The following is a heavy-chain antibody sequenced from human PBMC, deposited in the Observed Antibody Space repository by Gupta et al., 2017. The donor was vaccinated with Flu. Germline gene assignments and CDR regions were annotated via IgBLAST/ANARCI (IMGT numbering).Heavy chain of an antibody. CDR1: Y. CDR2: VDPADGET. CDR3: ARVRDRGSDGMDV. Sequence: YIHWVQQAPGKGLVWMGLVDPADGETKYGEKFQGRVNITADTSTDTVYMELSSLRSEDTAVYYCARVRDRGSDGMDVWGQGAPVTGPS. V-gene: IGHV1-69-2*01. D-gene: IGHD3-10*01. J-gene: IGHJ6*02.